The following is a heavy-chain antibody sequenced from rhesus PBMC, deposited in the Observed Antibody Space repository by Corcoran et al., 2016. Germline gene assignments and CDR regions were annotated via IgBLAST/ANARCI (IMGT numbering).Heavy chain of an antibody. CDR1: GGSISSNY. CDR3: ARWYPHPC. V-gene: IGHV4-147*01. CDR2: IDGGSGST. D-gene: IGHD2-27*01. Sequence: QVQLQESGPGLVKPSETLSLTCAVSGGSISSNYWSWIRQSPGKGREWIGYIDGGSGSTSDNPALKSRVTISTDTSNNQLSLNLSSVTAADTAVYYCARWYPHPCWGQGVLVTVSS. J-gene: IGHJ4*01.